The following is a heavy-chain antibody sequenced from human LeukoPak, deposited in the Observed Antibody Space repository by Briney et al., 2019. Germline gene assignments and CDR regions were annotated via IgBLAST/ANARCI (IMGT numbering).Heavy chain of an antibody. J-gene: IGHJ6*03. D-gene: IGHD3-16*01. V-gene: IGHV4-39*07. CDR1: GGSISSSSYY. Sequence: SETLSLTCTVSGGSISSSSYYWCWIRQPPGKGLEWIGSIYYSGSTYYNPSLKSRVTISVDTSKNQFSLKLSSVTAADTAVYHCARVGGVAYYYYMDVWGKGTTVTVSS. CDR3: ARVGGVAYYYYMDV. CDR2: IYYSGST.